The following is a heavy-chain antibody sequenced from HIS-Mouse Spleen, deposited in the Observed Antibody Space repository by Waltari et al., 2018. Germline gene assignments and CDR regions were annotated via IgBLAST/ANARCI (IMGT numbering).Heavy chain of an antibody. D-gene: IGHD6-19*01. J-gene: IGHJ5*02. V-gene: IGHV4-59*01. CDR3: ARENLAYSSGWYWFDP. CDR1: GGSISSYY. Sequence: QVQLQESGPGLVKPSETLSLTCTVSGGSISSYYWSWIRQPPGKGLEWIGYIYYSGSTHYNPYLKSRVTQAVDTSKNQFSLKLSSVTAADTAVYYCARENLAYSSGWYWFDPWGQGTLVTVSS. CDR2: IYYSGST.